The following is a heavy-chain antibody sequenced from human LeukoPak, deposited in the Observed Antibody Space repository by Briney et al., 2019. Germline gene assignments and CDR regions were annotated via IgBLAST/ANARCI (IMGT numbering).Heavy chain of an antibody. Sequence: GESLKISSKGSGYSFTSYWIGLVRQMPGKGLEWMGIIYPGDSDTRYSPSFQGQVTISADKSISTAYLQWSSLKASDTAMYYCARAGGYSSGWYDPNWFDPWGQGTLVTVSS. CDR1: GYSFTSYW. CDR3: ARAGGYSSGWYDPNWFDP. D-gene: IGHD6-19*01. V-gene: IGHV5-51*01. CDR2: IYPGDSDT. J-gene: IGHJ5*02.